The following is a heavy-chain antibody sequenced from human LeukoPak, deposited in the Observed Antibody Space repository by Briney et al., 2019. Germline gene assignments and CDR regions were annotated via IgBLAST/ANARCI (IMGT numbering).Heavy chain of an antibody. CDR2: INHSGST. V-gene: IGHV4-34*08. CDR3: ASRYCSSTSCYRKAFDI. J-gene: IGHJ3*02. D-gene: IGHD2-2*01. Sequence: GSLRLSCAASGFTFSSYAMSWVRQPPGKGLEWIGEINHSGSTNYNPSLKSRVTISVDTSKNQFSLKLSSVTAADTAVYYCASRYCSSTSCYRKAFDIWGQGTMVTVSS. CDR1: GFTFSSYA.